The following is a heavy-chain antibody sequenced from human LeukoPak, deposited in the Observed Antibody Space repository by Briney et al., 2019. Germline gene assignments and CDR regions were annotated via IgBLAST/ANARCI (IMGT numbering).Heavy chain of an antibody. CDR2: IYNSGST. CDR3: ASSNWLRDANFDS. J-gene: IGHJ4*02. CDR1: GGSISSYY. D-gene: IGHD6-13*01. V-gene: IGHV4-4*07. Sequence: PSGTLSLTCTVSGGSISSYYWNWFRQPAGKGLEYIGRIYNSGSTNYNPSLKSRVTISVDTPKNQFSLKLTSVTASDSAVYYCASSNWLRDANFDSWGQGTLVTVSS.